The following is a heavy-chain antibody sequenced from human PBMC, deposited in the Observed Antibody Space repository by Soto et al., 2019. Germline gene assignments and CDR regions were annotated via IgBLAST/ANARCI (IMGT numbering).Heavy chain of an antibody. CDR2: INERGDAT. V-gene: IGHV3-23*01. J-gene: IGHJ4*02. CDR1: GFTFSSFA. Sequence: EVQLLESGGGLVQPGGSPRLPCAASGFTFSSFAMSWVRQTPGKGLEWVSGINERGDATYYADSVRGRFTISRDNSKNTLYLQMDSLRAEDTAVYYCAKESAATGIPFFDYWGQGTLVTVSS. D-gene: IGHD6-13*01. CDR3: AKESAATGIPFFDY.